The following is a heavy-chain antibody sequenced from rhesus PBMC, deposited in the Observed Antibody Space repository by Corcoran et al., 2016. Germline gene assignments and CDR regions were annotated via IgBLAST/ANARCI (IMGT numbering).Heavy chain of an antibody. V-gene: IGHV4S14*01. CDR3: ARVGSSWSEWDTVGTEWYFDL. CDR1: GSSIRSGYA. J-gene: IGHJ2*01. Sequence: QVQLQESGPGLVKPSETLSLNCAVSGSSIRSGYAWGWTPPPPGKGLEGIGSIYGSGGSNYLNPSLKSRVTLSVDTSKNQFSLKLSSVTAADTAVYYCARVGSSWSEWDTVGTEWYFDLWGPGTPITISS. D-gene: IGHD5-42*01. CDR2: IYGSGGSN.